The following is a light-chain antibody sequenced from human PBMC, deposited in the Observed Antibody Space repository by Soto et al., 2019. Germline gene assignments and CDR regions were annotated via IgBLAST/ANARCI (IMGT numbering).Light chain of an antibody. V-gene: IGLV2-23*03. J-gene: IGLJ2*01. CDR2: EGS. Sequence: QSVLTQPASVSGSPGQSITISCTGTNSDVGTYNLVSWYQQHPGKPPKLMPYEGSKRPSGVSNRFSGSKSGNTASLTISGLQAEDEADYYCCSFADSYTFVVFGGGTKLTVL. CDR3: CSFADSYTFVV. CDR1: NSDVGTYNL.